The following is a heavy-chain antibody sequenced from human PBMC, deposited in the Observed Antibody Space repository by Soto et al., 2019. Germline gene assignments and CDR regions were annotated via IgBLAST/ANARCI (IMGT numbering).Heavy chain of an antibody. J-gene: IGHJ6*02. CDR2: IYYSGST. CDR1: GGSVSSGSYY. CDR3: ASGLRKTAIYYYYVMDV. D-gene: IGHD2-21*01. V-gene: IGHV4-61*01. Sequence: QVQLQESGPGLVKPSETLSLTCTVSGGSVSSGSYYWSWIHQPPGKGLEWIGYIYYSGSTNYNPSLTSRVTISVDTSKNHFSLKLSSVTAADTAVYYCASGLRKTAIYYYYVMDVWRQGTTVTVSS.